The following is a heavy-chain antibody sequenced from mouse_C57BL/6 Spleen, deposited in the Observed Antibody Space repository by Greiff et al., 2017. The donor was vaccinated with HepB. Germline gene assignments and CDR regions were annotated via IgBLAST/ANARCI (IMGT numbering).Heavy chain of an antibody. J-gene: IGHJ4*01. Sequence: EVQLQQSGAELVRPGASVKLSCTASGFNIKDDYMHWVKQRPEQGLEWIGWIDPENGDTEYASKFQGKATITADTSSNTAYLQLSSLTSEDTAGYYCTYYSSSMDYWGQGTSVTVSS. V-gene: IGHV14-4*01. CDR2: IDPENGDT. CDR1: GFNIKDDY. CDR3: TYYSSSMDY. D-gene: IGHD2-5*01.